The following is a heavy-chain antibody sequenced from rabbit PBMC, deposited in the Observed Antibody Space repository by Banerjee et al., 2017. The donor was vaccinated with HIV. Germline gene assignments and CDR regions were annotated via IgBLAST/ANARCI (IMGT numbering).Heavy chain of an antibody. CDR2: GSAANT. V-gene: IGHV1S45*01. D-gene: IGHD4-1*01. Sequence: QEQLVESGGGLVQPEGSLTLTCTASGIDFSGYYIHWVRQAPGKGLEWIACGSAANTNYASWAKGPFTISKTSSTTVTLQMTSLTAADTATYFCARDLAGVIGWNFGLWGPGTLAPS. CDR1: GIDFSGYY. J-gene: IGHJ4*01. CDR3: ARDLAGVIGWNFGL.